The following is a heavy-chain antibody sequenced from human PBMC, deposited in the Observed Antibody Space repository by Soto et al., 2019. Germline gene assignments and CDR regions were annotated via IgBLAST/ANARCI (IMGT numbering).Heavy chain of an antibody. D-gene: IGHD3-3*01. CDR2: IYYSGST. CDR1: GGSVSSGSYY. Sequence: SETLSLTXTVSGGSVSSGSYYWSWIRQPPGKGLEWIGYIYYSGSTNYNPSLKSRVTISVDTSKNQFSLKLSSVTAADTAVYYCARAITIFGVVSEVGWFDPWGQGTLVTVSS. V-gene: IGHV4-61*01. CDR3: ARAITIFGVVSEVGWFDP. J-gene: IGHJ5*02.